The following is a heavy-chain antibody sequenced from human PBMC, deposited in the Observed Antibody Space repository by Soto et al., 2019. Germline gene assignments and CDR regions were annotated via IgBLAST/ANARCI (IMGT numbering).Heavy chain of an antibody. CDR1: GFTFSNAW. D-gene: IGHD6-13*01. CDR2: IKSKTDGGTT. Sequence: EVQLVESGGGLVKPGGSLRLSCAASGFTFSNAWMSWVRQAPGKGLEWVGRIKSKTDGGTTDYAAPVKGRFTISRDDSKNTLYLQMNSLKTEDTAVYYCTTDRPGSSWYYFDYWGQGTLVTVSS. CDR3: TTDRPGSSWYYFDY. V-gene: IGHV3-15*01. J-gene: IGHJ4*02.